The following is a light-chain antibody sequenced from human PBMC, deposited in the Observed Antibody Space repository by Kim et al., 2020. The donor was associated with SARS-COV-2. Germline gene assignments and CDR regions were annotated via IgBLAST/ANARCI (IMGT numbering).Light chain of an antibody. J-gene: IGKJ5*01. CDR3: QQYDSPTIT. CDR1: QDISNY. CDR2: DAS. Sequence: DVQMTQSPSSLSASVGDRVTITCQASQDISNYLNWYQQKAGKAPKLLIYDASYLETGVPSRFSGSGSGADFTLTISSLQPEDFATYYCQQYDSPTITFGQGTRLEIK. V-gene: IGKV1-33*01.